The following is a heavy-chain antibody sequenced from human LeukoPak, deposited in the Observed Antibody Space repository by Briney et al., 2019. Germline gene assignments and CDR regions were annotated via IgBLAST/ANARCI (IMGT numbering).Heavy chain of an antibody. J-gene: IGHJ4*02. D-gene: IGHD6-13*01. CDR1: GFTFSSYG. V-gene: IGHV3-30*03. CDR2: ISYDGSNK. CDR3: ARGDEYSSSYPD. Sequence: GRSLRLSCAASGFTFSSYGMHWVRQAPGKGLEWVAIISYDGSNKYYADSVKGRFTISRDNAKNSLYLQMNSLRAEDTAVYYCARGDEYSSSYPDWGQGTLVTVSS.